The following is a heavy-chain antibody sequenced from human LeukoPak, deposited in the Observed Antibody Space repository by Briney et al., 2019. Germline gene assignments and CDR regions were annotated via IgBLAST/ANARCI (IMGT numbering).Heavy chain of an antibody. D-gene: IGHD2-2*01. J-gene: IGHJ6*03. CDR3: ARGDQLRSDYYYYYMDV. CDR2: IKQDGSEK. CDR1: GFTFSSYW. V-gene: IGHV3-7*01. Sequence: GGSLRLSCAASGFTFSSYWMSWVRQAPGKGLEWVANIKQDGSEKYYVDSVKGRFIISRDNAKNSLYLQMNSLRAEDTAVYYCARGDQLRSDYYYYYMDVWGKGTTVTVSS.